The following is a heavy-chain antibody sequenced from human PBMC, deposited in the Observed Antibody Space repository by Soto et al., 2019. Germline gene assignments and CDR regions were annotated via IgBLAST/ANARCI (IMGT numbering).Heavy chain of an antibody. D-gene: IGHD2-15*01. V-gene: IGHV5-10-1*01. Sequence: EVQLVQSGAEVKKPGESLRISCKGSGYSFTSYWISWVRQMPGKGLEWMGRIDPSDSYTNYSPSFQGHVTISADKSISTAYLQWSSLKASGTAMYYCARPLEQGRYCSGGRCNYYYGMDVWGQGTTVTVSS. J-gene: IGHJ6*02. CDR3: ARPLEQGRYCSGGRCNYYYGMDV. CDR1: GYSFTSYW. CDR2: IDPSDSYT.